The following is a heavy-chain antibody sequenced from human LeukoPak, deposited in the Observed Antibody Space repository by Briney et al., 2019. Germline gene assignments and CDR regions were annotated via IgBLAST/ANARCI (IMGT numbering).Heavy chain of an antibody. D-gene: IGHD2-21*02. CDR3: ARGAYCGGDCYQNWFDP. CDR2: INHSGST. CDR1: GGSFSGYY. V-gene: IGHV4-34*01. J-gene: IGHJ5*02. Sequence: SETLSLTCAVYGGSFSGYYWSWIRQPPGKGLEWIGEINHSGSTNYNPSLKSRVTISVDTSKNQFSLKLSSVTAADTAVYYCARGAYCGGDCYQNWFDPWGQGTLVTVSP.